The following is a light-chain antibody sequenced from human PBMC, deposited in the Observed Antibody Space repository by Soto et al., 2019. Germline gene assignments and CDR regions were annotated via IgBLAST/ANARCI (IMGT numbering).Light chain of an antibody. V-gene: IGKV1-5*03. CDR2: KAS. CDR3: QQYDSYSLRT. Sequence: DIQMTQSPSTLSASVGARVTITCRASQAITTSLAWYQQKPGKAPKLLIYKASSSESGVPSRFSGSGSGTEFTLTISSLQADDFATYYCQQYDSYSLRTFGQGTRVEI. J-gene: IGKJ1*01. CDR1: QAITTS.